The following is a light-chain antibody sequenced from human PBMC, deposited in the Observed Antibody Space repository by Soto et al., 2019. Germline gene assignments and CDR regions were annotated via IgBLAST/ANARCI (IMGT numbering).Light chain of an antibody. CDR3: QQRSGWPRT. CDR1: QSVSSN. V-gene: IGKV3-11*01. Sequence: EIVMTQSPATLSVSPGERATLSCRASQSVSSNLAWYQQKPGQAPRLLIYGAYTRAAGVPARFSGSGSGTDLTITISSLEPEDFELYYCQQRSGWPRTFGQGTKVDIK. J-gene: IGKJ1*01. CDR2: GAY.